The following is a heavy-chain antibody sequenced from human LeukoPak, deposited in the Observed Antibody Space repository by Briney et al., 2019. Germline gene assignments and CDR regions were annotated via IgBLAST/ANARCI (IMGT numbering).Heavy chain of an antibody. J-gene: IGHJ4*02. V-gene: IGHV1-46*01. D-gene: IGHD3-10*01. CDR2: INPSGGST. Sequence: ASVKVSCKASGYTFTSYYMHWVRQAPGQGLEWMGIINPSGGSTSYAQKFQGRVTMTRDMSTSTVYMELSSLRSEDTAVYYCARGVPVWFGESVSYYFDYWGQGTLVTVSS. CDR3: ARGVPVWFGESVSYYFDY. CDR1: GYTFTSYY.